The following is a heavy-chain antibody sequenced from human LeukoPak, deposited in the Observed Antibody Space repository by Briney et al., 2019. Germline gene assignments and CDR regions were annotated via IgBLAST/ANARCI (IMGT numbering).Heavy chain of an antibody. CDR1: GGSISSYY. J-gene: IGHJ3*02. Sequence: SETLSLTCTVSGGSISSYYWSWIRQPPGKGLEWIGYVYYSGSTNYNPSLKSRVTISVDTSKNQFSLKLSSVTAADTAVYYCASKSGTGYNAFDIWGQGTMVTVSS. D-gene: IGHD5-24*01. CDR2: VYYSGST. V-gene: IGHV4-59*01. CDR3: ASKSGTGYNAFDI.